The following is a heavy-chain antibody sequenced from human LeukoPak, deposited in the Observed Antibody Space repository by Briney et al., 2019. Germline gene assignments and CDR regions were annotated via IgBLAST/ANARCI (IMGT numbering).Heavy chain of an antibody. CDR2: IWYDGSNK. CDR1: GFTFSSCG. V-gene: IGHV3-33*06. Sequence: PGGSLRLSCAASGFTFSSCGMHWVRQAPGKGLEWVAVIWYDGSNKYYADSVKGRFTISRDNSKNALYLQMNSLRAEDTAVYYCAKDRATGTYYFDYWGQGTLVTVSS. CDR3: AKDRATGTYYFDY. J-gene: IGHJ4*02. D-gene: IGHD1-1*01.